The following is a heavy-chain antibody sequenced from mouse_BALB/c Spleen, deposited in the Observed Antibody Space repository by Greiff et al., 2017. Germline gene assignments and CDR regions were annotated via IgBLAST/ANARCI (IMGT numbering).Heavy chain of an antibody. CDR1: GYSITSDYA. CDR3: ARRAMITSAMDY. CDR2: ISYSGST. V-gene: IGHV3-2*02. J-gene: IGHJ4*01. Sequence: EVQRVESGPGLVKPSQSLSLTCTVTGYSITSDYAWNWIRQFPGNKLEWMGYISYSGSTSYNPSLKSRISITRDTSKNQFFLQLNSVTTEDTATYYCARRAMITSAMDYWGQGTSVTVSS. D-gene: IGHD2-4*01.